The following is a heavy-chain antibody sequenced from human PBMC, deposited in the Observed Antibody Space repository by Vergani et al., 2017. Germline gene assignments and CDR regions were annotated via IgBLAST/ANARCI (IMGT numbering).Heavy chain of an antibody. J-gene: IGHJ2*01. Sequence: EVQLVESGGGLVKPGGSLRLSCAASGFTFSSYSMNWVRQAPGKGLEWVSSISSSSSYIYYADSVKGRFTISRDNAKHSLYLQMNSLRAEDTAVFYCAGVGCSGGSCYPNWYFDLWGRGTLVTVSS. CDR1: GFTFSSYS. D-gene: IGHD2-15*01. CDR3: AGVGCSGGSCYPNWYFDL. CDR2: ISSSSSYI. V-gene: IGHV3-21*01.